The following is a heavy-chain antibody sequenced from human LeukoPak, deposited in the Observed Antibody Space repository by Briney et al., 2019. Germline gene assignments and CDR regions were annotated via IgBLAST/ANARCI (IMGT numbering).Heavy chain of an antibody. D-gene: IGHD2-2*01. Sequence: SETLSLTCAVYGGSFSGYYWSWIRQPPGKGLEWIGEINHSGSTNYNPSLKSRVTIPVDTSKNQFSLKLSSVTAADTAVYYCARGRGYCSSTSCYAYFDYWGQGTLVTVSS. CDR2: INHSGST. CDR3: ARGRGYCSSTSCYAYFDY. CDR1: GGSFSGYY. V-gene: IGHV4-34*01. J-gene: IGHJ4*02.